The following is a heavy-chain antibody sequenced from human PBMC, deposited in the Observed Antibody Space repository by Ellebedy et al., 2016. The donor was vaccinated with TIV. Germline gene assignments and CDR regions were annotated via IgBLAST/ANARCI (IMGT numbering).Heavy chain of an antibody. Sequence: AASVKVSCKASGYIFTNHGLTWVRQAPGQGLEWMGWISPYNGYTNYAQTFQGRLSMTTDTSTSTAYMELWSLTSDDTAIYYCARAGHSITWWYLCHWGRGTLVTVSS. CDR3: ARAGHSITWWYLCH. J-gene: IGHJ2*01. CDR1: GYIFTNHG. D-gene: IGHD4-23*01. V-gene: IGHV1-18*01. CDR2: ISPYNGYT.